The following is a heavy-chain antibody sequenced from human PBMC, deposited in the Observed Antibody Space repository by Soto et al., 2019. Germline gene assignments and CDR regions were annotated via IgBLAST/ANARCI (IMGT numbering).Heavy chain of an antibody. D-gene: IGHD2-15*01. J-gene: IGHJ4*02. CDR3: ARHGSRDVVRFDY. CDR2: IYYTGYT. V-gene: IGHV4-59*08. CDR1: GDSIGGYY. Sequence: HVQLRESGPGLVQPSETLSLTCTVSGDSIGGYYWNWIRQTPGEGLEWIGFIYYTGYTYYNPSLQSRVTLSVDTSMNRFSLNLSSVTAADTAMYYCARHGSRDVVRFDYWGQGILVSVSS.